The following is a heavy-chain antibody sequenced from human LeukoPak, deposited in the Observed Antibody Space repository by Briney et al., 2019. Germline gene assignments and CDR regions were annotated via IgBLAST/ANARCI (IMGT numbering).Heavy chain of an antibody. D-gene: IGHD6-19*01. CDR1: GFTFTTYT. CDR3: ARDSDTSGWLDYYMDV. Sequence: PGGSLRLSCAAAGFTFTTYTVNWVRQAPGKGLERLSTISSSGDYKYYADSVKGRFTISRDNSKSSLYLQMNSLRAEDTAVYYCARDSDTSGWLDYYMDVWGKGTTVTISS. CDR2: ISSSGDYK. V-gene: IGHV3-21*06. J-gene: IGHJ6*03.